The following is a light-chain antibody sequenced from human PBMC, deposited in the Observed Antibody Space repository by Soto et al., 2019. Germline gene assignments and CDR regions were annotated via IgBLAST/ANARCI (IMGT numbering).Light chain of an antibody. Sequence: DIQMTQSPSILSASVGDRVAITCRASQTISTWLAWYQLKPGKAPKLLIFDASSLESGVPSRFGGSGSGTEFTPTISSLQPDDFATYYCQQYNTYSWTFGQGTKVEVK. V-gene: IGKV1-5*01. CDR3: QQYNTYSWT. J-gene: IGKJ1*01. CDR1: QTISTW. CDR2: DAS.